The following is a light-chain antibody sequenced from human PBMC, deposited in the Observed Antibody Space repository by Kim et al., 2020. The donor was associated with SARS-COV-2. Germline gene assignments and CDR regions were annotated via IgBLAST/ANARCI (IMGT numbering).Light chain of an antibody. J-gene: IGLJ2*01. V-gene: IGLV2-18*02. CDR3: SAYTIANTWV. CDR2: EGM. Sequence: GQSLPITCSGSSSDIGAFSRVSRYEQAPGAAPNLCFYEGMKRPSGVTDRFSGSKSGNTGSLTIIGLRPKNEGIYYCSAYTIANTWVFGGGTQLTVL. CDR1: SSDIGAFSR.